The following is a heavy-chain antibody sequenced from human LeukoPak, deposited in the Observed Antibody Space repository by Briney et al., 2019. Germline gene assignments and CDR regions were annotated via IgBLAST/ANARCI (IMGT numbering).Heavy chain of an antibody. CDR1: GFTFSSYG. CDR2: IRYDGSNK. Sequence: GGSLRLSCAASGFTFSSYGMHWVRQAPGKGLVWVAFIRYDGSNKYYADSVKGRFTISRDNSKNTLYLQMNSLRAEDTAVYYCAKDGGYCSSTSCPASDYWGQGTLVTVSS. CDR3: AKDGGYCSSTSCPASDY. D-gene: IGHD2-2*01. V-gene: IGHV3-30*02. J-gene: IGHJ4*02.